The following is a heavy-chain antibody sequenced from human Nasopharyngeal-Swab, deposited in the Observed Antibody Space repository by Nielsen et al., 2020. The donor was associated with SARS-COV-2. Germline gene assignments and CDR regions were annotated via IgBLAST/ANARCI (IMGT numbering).Heavy chain of an antibody. CDR1: GFTFSSYS. CDR2: ISSSSSYI. J-gene: IGHJ4*02. V-gene: IGHV3-21*01. CDR3: ASMVSNYFDY. Sequence: LSLTCAASGFTFSSYSMNWVRQAPGKGLEWVSSISSSSSYIYYADSVKGRFTISRDNAKNSLYLQMNSLRAEDTAVYYCASMVSNYFDYWGQGTLVTVSS. D-gene: IGHD2-8*01.